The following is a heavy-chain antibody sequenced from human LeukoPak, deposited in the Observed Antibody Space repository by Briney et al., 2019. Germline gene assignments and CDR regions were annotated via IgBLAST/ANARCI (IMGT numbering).Heavy chain of an antibody. D-gene: IGHD3-22*01. CDR3: AKDSSYYYDSSGYFDY. CDR2: ISGSGGST. J-gene: IGHJ4*02. CDR1: GFTFSSYA. Sequence: PGGSLRLSCAASGFTFSSYAMSWVRQAPGKGLEWVPAISGSGGSTYYADSVKGRFTISRDNSKNTLYLQMNSLRAEDTAVYYCAKDSSYYYDSSGYFDYWGQGTLVTVSS. V-gene: IGHV3-23*01.